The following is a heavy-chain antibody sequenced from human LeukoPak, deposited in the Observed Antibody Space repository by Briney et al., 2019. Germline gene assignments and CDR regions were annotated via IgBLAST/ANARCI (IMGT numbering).Heavy chain of an antibody. CDR2: TYYRSKWFT. CDR3: ARSDCSSGKCPGFDN. Sequence: SQTLSLTCGISGDSVSSNSAAWNWIRQSPSRGLEWLGRTYYRSKWFTNSAPSVKSRIIINPDTPNNQVSLQPNSVTPEDTAVYYCARSDCSSGKCPGFDNWGQGTLVTVSS. J-gene: IGHJ4*02. D-gene: IGHD6-19*01. CDR1: GDSVSSNSAA. V-gene: IGHV6-1*01.